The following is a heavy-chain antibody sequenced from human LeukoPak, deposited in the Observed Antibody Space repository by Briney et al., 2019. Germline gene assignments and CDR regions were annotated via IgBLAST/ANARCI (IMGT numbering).Heavy chain of an antibody. CDR2: IRHDGSNK. V-gene: IGHV3-30*02. J-gene: IGHJ5*02. D-gene: IGHD2-2*01. Sequence: GGSLRLSCAASGFTFSSYGMHWVRQAPGRGLEWVAFIRHDGSNKYYADSVKGRFTISRDNSKNTLYLQMNSLRAEDTAVYYCARAVVPAATVWFDPWGQGTLVTVSS. CDR1: GFTFSSYG. CDR3: ARAVVPAATVWFDP.